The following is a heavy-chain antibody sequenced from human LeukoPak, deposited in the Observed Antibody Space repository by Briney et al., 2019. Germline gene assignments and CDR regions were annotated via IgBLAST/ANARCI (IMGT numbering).Heavy chain of an antibody. V-gene: IGHV4-4*07. J-gene: IGHJ4*02. Sequence: PSETLSLTCTVSGGSISSYYWSWIRQPAGKGLEWIGRIYTSGSTNYNPSLKSRVTMSVDTSRNQFSLKLSSVTAADTAVYYCARFSPDSSGYYFDYWGQGTLVTVSS. CDR1: GGSISSYY. CDR2: IYTSGST. CDR3: ARFSPDSSGYYFDY. D-gene: IGHD3-22*01.